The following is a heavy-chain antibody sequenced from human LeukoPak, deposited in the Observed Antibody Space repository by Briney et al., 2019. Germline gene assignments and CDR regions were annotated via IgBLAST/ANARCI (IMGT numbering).Heavy chain of an antibody. D-gene: IGHD3-10*01. CDR2: IFYTGST. V-gene: IGHV4-59*01. J-gene: IGHJ4*02. CDR3: ARSTSAWGVPYDY. Sequence: SETLSLTCAVYGGSFSGYYWTWIRQPPGKELEWIGYIFYTGSTNYNPSLKSRVTISVDTSKNQFSLKLSSVTAADTAVYYCARSTSAWGVPYDYWGQGTLVTVSS. CDR1: GGSFSGYY.